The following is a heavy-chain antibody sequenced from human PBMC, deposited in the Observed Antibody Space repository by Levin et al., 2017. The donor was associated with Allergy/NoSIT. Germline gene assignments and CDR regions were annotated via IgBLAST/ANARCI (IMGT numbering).Heavy chain of an antibody. CDR3: ARSPDQQWLVEVYYFDY. J-gene: IGHJ4*02. CDR2: IYYSGTT. CDR1: GGSISSSTYY. D-gene: IGHD6-19*01. V-gene: IGHV4-39*01. Sequence: SETLSLTCSVSGGSISSSTYYWGWIRQPPGKGLEWIGSIYYSGTTYYNPSLKSRVTTSVDTSKNQFSLKLSSVTAADTAVYYCARSPDQQWLVEVYYFDYWGQGTLVTVSS.